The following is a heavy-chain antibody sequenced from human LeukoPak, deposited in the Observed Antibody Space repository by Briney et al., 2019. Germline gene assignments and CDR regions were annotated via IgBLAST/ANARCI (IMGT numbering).Heavy chain of an antibody. D-gene: IGHD2-2*01. CDR1: GFTFSSYA. J-gene: IGHJ5*02. CDR3: ARDSSASSWTGWFDP. Sequence: AGGSLRLSCAASGFTFSSYAMHWVRQAPGEGLEYVSAISSNGGSTYYANSVKGRFTISRDNSKNTLYLQMSSLRAEDMAVYYCARDSSASSWTGWFDPWGQGTLVTVSS. CDR2: ISSNGGST. V-gene: IGHV3-64*01.